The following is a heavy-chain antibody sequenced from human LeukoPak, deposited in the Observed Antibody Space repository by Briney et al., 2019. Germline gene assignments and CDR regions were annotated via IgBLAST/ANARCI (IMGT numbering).Heavy chain of an antibody. CDR3: ARTSPNYFGVVISYDY. Sequence: PSETLSLTYTVSGGLSVVSSWTWIRQPPGKGLEWVGYIYYSGRTNYNPSLKSRVTISVDKSKNQFSLKLSSVTAADTAVYYCARTSPNYFGVVISYDYWGQGTLVTVSS. V-gene: IGHV4-59*12. D-gene: IGHD3-3*01. J-gene: IGHJ4*02. CDR2: IYYSGRT. CDR1: GGLSVVSS.